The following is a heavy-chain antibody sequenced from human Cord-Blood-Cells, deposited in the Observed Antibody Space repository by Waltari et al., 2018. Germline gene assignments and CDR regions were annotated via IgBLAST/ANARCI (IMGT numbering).Heavy chain of an antibody. CDR3: AANWGFYYYYGMDV. Sequence: EVQLVETGGGLIQPGGSLRLSCAASGFTVSSNYISWVRQAPGKGLEWVSVIYSGGSTYYADAVKGRFTISRDNSKNTLYLQMNSLRAEDTAVYYCAANWGFYYYYGMDVWGQGTTVTVSS. J-gene: IGHJ6*02. CDR2: IYSGGST. CDR1: GFTVSSNY. D-gene: IGHD7-27*01. V-gene: IGHV3-53*02.